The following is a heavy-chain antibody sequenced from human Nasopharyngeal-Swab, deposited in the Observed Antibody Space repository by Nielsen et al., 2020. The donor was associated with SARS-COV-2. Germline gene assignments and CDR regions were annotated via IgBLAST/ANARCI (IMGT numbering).Heavy chain of an antibody. V-gene: IGHV3-23*01. D-gene: IGHD1-1*01. CDR2: IIGSGGTT. CDR3: ARDFHGNDV. J-gene: IGHJ4*02. CDR1: GFTFSSNA. Sequence: GESLKISCVASGFTFSSNAMSWVRQAPGEGLEWVSMIIGSGGTTYYADSVKGRFTISRDNAKNSLYLQMNSLRAEDTAVYYCARDFHGNDVWGQGTLVTVSS.